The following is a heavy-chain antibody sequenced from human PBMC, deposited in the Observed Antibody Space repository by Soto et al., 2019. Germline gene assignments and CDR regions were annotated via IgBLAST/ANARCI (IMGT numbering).Heavy chain of an antibody. V-gene: IGHV4-59*01. CDR3: AKNRYYFDY. J-gene: IGHJ4*02. CDR2: IYYSGST. Sequence: PSETLSLTCTVSDGSISSYYWSWIRQPPGKGLEWIGYIYYSGSTNYNPSLKSRVTISVDTSKNQFSLKLSSVTAADTAVYYCAKNRYYFDYWGQGTLVTVSS. CDR1: DGSISSYY.